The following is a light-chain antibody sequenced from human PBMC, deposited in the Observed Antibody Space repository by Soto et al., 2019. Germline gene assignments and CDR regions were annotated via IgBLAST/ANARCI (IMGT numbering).Light chain of an antibody. CDR2: DVS. J-gene: IGLJ1*01. CDR3: NSYTRSSRYV. Sequence: QSALTQPASVSASLGQPITISCTGTSSDVGAYNYVYWYQQHPGKAPKLIIYDVSNRPSGIPNRFSGSKSGNTASLTISGPQAEDAAYYYCNSYTRSSRYVFGTGTKVTVL. CDR1: SSDVGAYNY. V-gene: IGLV2-14*03.